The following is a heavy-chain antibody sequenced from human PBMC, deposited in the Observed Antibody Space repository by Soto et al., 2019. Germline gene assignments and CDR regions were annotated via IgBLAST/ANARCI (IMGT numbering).Heavy chain of an antibody. D-gene: IGHD2-15*01. CDR1: GGSVSSGSYY. V-gene: IGHV4-61*01. CDR2: IYYSGST. CDR3: ARAGTVVAAPPGHFDY. J-gene: IGHJ4*02. Sequence: SETLSLTCTVSGGSVSSGSYYWSWIRQPPGKGLEWIGYIYYSGSTNYNPSLKSRVTISVDTSKNQFSLKLSSVTAADTAVYYCARAGTVVAAPPGHFDYRGQGTIVAVSS.